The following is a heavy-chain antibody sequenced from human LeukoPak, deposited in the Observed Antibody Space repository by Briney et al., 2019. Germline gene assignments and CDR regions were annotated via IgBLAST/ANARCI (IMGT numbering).Heavy chain of an antibody. CDR2: ISSDNTYT. J-gene: IGHJ4*02. V-gene: IGHV3-11*06. CDR3: VRGGPYGDYDAY. CDR1: GFTSSDYY. Sequence: GGSLRLSCAVSGFTSSDYYMSGGRQAPGKEMECVSYISSDNTYTNYADSVRGRFTISRDNAKNSLYLQMNSLRAEDTAVYYCVRGGPYGDYDAYWGQGTLVTVSS. D-gene: IGHD4-17*01.